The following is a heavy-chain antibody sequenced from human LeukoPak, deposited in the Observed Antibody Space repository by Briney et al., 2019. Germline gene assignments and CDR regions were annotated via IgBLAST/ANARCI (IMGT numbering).Heavy chain of an antibody. V-gene: IGHV1-2*02. Sequence: ASVKVSCKASGYTSTGYYMHWVRQAPGQGLEWMGWINPNSGGTNYAQKFQGRVTMTRDTSISTAYMELSRLRSDDTAVYYCARAYDFWSGYYNYWGQGTLVTVSS. CDR3: ARAYDFWSGYYNY. J-gene: IGHJ4*02. CDR2: INPNSGGT. D-gene: IGHD3-3*01. CDR1: GYTSTGYY.